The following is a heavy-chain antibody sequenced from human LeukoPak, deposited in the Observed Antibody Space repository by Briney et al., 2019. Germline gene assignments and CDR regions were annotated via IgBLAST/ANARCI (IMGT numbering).Heavy chain of an antibody. CDR3: AKDLRDSSGYYYMDV. CDR1: GFTFDDYG. Sequence: GGSLRLSCAASGFTFDDYGMSWVRQAPGKGLEWVSGINWNGGSTYYADSVKGRFTISRDNSKNTLYLQMNSLRAEDTAVYYCAKDLRDSSGYYYMDVWGKGTAVTISS. D-gene: IGHD3-22*01. V-gene: IGHV3-20*04. CDR2: INWNGGST. J-gene: IGHJ6*03.